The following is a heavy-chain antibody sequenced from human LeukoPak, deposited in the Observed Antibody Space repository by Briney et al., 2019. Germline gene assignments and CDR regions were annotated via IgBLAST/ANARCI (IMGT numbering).Heavy chain of an antibody. CDR2: ISSSSSTI. CDR1: GFTFSSYS. CDR3: ARDFSFCGGDCHDAFDI. Sequence: GGSLRLSCAASGFTFSSYSMNWVRQAPGKGLEWVSYISSSSSTIYYADSVKGRFTISRDNAKNSLYLQMNSLRAEDTAVYYCARDFSFCGGDCHDAFDIWGQGTMVTVSS. V-gene: IGHV3-48*04. D-gene: IGHD2-21*01. J-gene: IGHJ3*02.